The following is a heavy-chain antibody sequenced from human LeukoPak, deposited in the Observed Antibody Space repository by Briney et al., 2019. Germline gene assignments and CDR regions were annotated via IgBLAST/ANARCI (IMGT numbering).Heavy chain of an antibody. D-gene: IGHD4-17*01. CDR3: ARSMTTVTEGLFQH. Sequence: PSETLSLTCTVSGGSISSYYWSWIRQHPGKGLEWIGYIYYSGSTYYNPSLKSRVTISVDTSKNQFSLKLSSVTAADTAVYYCARSMTTVTEGLFQHWGQGTLVTVSS. V-gene: IGHV4-59*06. CDR1: GGSISSYY. CDR2: IYYSGST. J-gene: IGHJ1*01.